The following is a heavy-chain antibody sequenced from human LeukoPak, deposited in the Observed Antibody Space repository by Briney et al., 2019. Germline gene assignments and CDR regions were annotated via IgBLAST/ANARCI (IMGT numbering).Heavy chain of an antibody. J-gene: IGHJ4*02. D-gene: IGHD6-13*01. CDR2: IDWDDDK. V-gene: IGHV2-70*11. CDR1: GGSFSGYY. Sequence: TLSLTCAVYGGSFSGYYWSWIRQPPGKALEWLGRIDWDDDKYYSTSLKTRLTISKDTSKNQVVLTMTNMDPADTATYYCARSCSWSDYWGQGILVTVSS. CDR3: ARSCSWSDY.